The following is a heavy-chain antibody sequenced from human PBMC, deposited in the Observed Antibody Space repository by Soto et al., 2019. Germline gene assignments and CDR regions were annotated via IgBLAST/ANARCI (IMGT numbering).Heavy chain of an antibody. D-gene: IGHD6-13*01. J-gene: IGHJ6*02. Sequence: EVQLVESGGGLVQPGGSLRLSCAASGLIFSDYHMDWVRQAPGKGLEWVGRIRRKANSYTTEYAASVKGRFTISRDDSKNSLYLQMNSLKSEHTAVYYCAMLGRWSGGSSGMDVWGQGTTVTVSS. CDR1: GLIFSDYH. CDR3: AMLGRWSGGSSGMDV. V-gene: IGHV3-72*01. CDR2: IRRKANSYTT.